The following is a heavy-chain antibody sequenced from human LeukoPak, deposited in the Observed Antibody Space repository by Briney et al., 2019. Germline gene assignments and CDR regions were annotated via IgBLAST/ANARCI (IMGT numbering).Heavy chain of an antibody. CDR1: GGSFSGYY. CDR2: INHSGST. D-gene: IGHD1-26*01. Sequence: SETLSLTCAVYGGSFSGYYWSWIRQPPGKGLEWIGEINHSGSTNYNPSLKSRVTISVDTSKNQFSLKLSSVTAADTAVYYCARGRKWELQRGSGYYLDYWGQGTLVTVSS. V-gene: IGHV4-34*01. J-gene: IGHJ4*02. CDR3: ARGRKWELQRGSGYYLDY.